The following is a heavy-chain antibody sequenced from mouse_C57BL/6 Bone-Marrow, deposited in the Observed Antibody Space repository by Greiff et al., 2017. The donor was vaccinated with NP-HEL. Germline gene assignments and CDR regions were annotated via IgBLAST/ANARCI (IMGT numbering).Heavy chain of an antibody. CDR1: GFSLTSYG. CDR3: AKNERLYYSDWYFDV. D-gene: IGHD1-1*01. J-gene: IGHJ1*03. Sequence: VQLVESGPGLVQPSHCLSITCTVSGFSLTSYGVHWVRQSPGKGLEWLGVIWRGGSTDYNAAFMSRLSITKDNSKSQVFFKMNSLQADDTAIYYCAKNERLYYSDWYFDVWGTGTTVTVSS. V-gene: IGHV2-5*01. CDR2: IWRGGST.